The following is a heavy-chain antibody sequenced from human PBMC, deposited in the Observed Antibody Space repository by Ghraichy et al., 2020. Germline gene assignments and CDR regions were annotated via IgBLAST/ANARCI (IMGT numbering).Heavy chain of an antibody. CDR2: IRTKANGYAT. D-gene: IGHD1-26*01. V-gene: IGHV3-73*01. CDR3: SRMGATATQDY. CDR1: GFSFSDSA. Sequence: GGSLRLSCAASGFSFSDSAMHWVRQASGKGLEWVGRIRTKANGYATAYVASVKGRFTISRDDSKNTAFLEMNSLKTEDTAIYYCSRMGATATQDYWGQGTLVTVSS. J-gene: IGHJ4*02.